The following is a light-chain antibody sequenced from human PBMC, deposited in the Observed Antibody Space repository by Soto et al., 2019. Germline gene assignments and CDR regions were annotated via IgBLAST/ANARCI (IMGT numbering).Light chain of an antibody. CDR3: QQSNNWPPT. CDR1: QSVSSN. J-gene: IGKJ1*01. V-gene: IGKV3-15*01. Sequence: EILMTQSPATLSVSPGERATLSCMASQSVSSNLAWYQQKPGQAPRLLIYGASTRATGIPARFSGSGSGTEFTLTISSLQSEDFAVYYCQQSNNWPPTFGQGTKV. CDR2: GAS.